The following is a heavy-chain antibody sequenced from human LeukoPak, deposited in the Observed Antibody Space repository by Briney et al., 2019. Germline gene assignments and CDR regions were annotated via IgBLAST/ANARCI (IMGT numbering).Heavy chain of an antibody. J-gene: IGHJ4*02. CDR3: ARVPDHVDTAMVGQY. D-gene: IGHD5-18*01. CDR2: IWYDGSNK. V-gene: IGHV3-33*01. Sequence: GGSLRLSCAASGFTFSSYGMHWVRQAPGKGLEWVAVIWYDGSNKYYADSVKGRFTISRDNSKNTLYLQMNSLRAEDTAVYYCARVPDHVDTAMVGQYWGQGTLVTVSS. CDR1: GFTFSSYG.